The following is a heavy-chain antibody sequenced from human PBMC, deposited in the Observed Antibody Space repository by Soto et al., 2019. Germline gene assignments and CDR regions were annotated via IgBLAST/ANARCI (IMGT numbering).Heavy chain of an antibody. Sequence: GESLKISCKCSGYSFTSYWISWVRQMPGKGLEWMGRIDPSDSYTNYSPSFQGHVTISADKSISTAYLQWSSLKASDTAMYYCARGKYPYANYYYYGMDVWGQGTTVTVSS. J-gene: IGHJ6*02. CDR2: IDPSDSYT. D-gene: IGHD2-2*01. V-gene: IGHV5-10-1*01. CDR3: ARGKYPYANYYYYGMDV. CDR1: GYSFTSYW.